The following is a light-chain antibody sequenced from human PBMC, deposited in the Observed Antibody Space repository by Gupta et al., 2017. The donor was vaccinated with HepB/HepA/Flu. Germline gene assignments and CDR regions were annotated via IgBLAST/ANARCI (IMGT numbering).Light chain of an antibody. Sequence: QPALTHPPSPSGTPGPRVHIPCSGSSSNIGSNYVYWYQQLPGTAPKLLIYRNNQRPSGVPDRFSGSKSGTSASLAISGLRSEDEADYYCAAWDDSLSVVFGGGTKLTVL. J-gene: IGLJ2*01. CDR1: SSNIGSNY. CDR3: AAWDDSLSVV. V-gene: IGLV1-47*01. CDR2: RNN.